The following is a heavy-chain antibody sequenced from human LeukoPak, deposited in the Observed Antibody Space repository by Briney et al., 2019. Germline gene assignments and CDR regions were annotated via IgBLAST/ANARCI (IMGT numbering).Heavy chain of an antibody. CDR1: GVTFSSYD. CDR2: ISGSGGST. Sequence: GGSLRLSCADSGVTFSSYDMSWVRQAPGKGVEWVSAISGSGGSTYYADSVKGGFTISRENSKKTVYLQMNSLRAEDTAVYYCAKGSDYYDSSGYYLGWGQGTLVTVSP. CDR3: AKGSDYYDSSGYYLG. J-gene: IGHJ4*02. D-gene: IGHD3-22*01. V-gene: IGHV3-23*01.